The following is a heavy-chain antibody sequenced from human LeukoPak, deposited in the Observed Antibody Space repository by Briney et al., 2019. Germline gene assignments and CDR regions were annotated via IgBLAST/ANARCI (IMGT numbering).Heavy chain of an antibody. CDR3: ARVLAGGNDY. J-gene: IGHJ4*02. CDR2: IYYSGST. Sequence: PSETLSLTCTVSGGSISSGGYYWSWIRQHPGKGLEWIGYIYYSGSTYYNPSLKSRVTVSVDTSKNQFSLKLSSVTAADTAVYYCARVLAGGNDYWGQGTLVTVSS. D-gene: IGHD4-23*01. CDR1: GGSISSGGYY. V-gene: IGHV4-31*03.